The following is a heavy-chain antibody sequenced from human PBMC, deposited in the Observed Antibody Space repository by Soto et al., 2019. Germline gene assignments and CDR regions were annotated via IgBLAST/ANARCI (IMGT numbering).Heavy chain of an antibody. V-gene: IGHV3-74*01. Sequence: GGSLRLSCAASGLTFNRYWMHWVRHAPGKGLVWVSHINTDGSNTNYADSVKGRFTISRDNSKNTLSLQMNSLRLDDTAVYYCTKGSSTSLLDPWGQGTLVTVSS. J-gene: IGHJ5*02. CDR1: GLTFNRYW. D-gene: IGHD2-2*01. CDR3: TKGSSTSLLDP. CDR2: INTDGSNT.